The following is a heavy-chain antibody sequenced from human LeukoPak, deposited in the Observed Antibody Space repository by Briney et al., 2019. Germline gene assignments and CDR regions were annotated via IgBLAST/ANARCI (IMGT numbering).Heavy chain of an antibody. V-gene: IGHV4-38-2*02. Sequence: KTSETLSLTCTVSGYSISSGYYWGWIRQPPGKGLEWIGSIYHSGRTYYNPSLKSRVTMSVDTSKNQFSLKLSSVTAADTAVYYCARIVPDGSSGSDYWGQGNLVTVSS. CDR1: GYSISSGYY. J-gene: IGHJ4*02. CDR2: IYHSGRT. D-gene: IGHD6-13*01. CDR3: ARIVPDGSSGSDY.